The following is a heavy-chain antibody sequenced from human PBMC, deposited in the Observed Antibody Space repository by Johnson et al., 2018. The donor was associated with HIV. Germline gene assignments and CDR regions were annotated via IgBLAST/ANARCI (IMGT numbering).Heavy chain of an antibody. CDR2: ISYDGSNK. D-gene: IGHD6-6*01. V-gene: IGHV3-30*18. Sequence: QVQLVESGGGVVQPGRSLRLSCVGSGFTFSSYGMHWVRPAPGKGLEWVAVISYDGSNKNYADAVKGRFTISRDNSKNTLYLQMNSLRAEDTAVYYCAKDQFPAYSNSLFPDAFDIWGQGTMVTVSS. CDR1: GFTFSSYG. J-gene: IGHJ3*02. CDR3: AKDQFPAYSNSLFPDAFDI.